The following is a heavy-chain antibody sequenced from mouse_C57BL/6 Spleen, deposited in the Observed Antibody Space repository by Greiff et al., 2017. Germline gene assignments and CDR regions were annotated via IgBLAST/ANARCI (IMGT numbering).Heavy chain of an antibody. CDR2: INPYNGGT. D-gene: IGHD1-1*01. J-gene: IGHJ3*01. Sequence: VQLQQSGPVLVKPGASVKMSCKASGYTFTDYYMNWVKQSHGKSLEWIGVINPYNGGTSYNQKFKGNATLTVDKSSSTAYMERSGLTSEDSAVYYCARDYYGSSYPWFAYWCQGTLVTVSA. V-gene: IGHV1-19*01. CDR1: GYTFTDYY. CDR3: ARDYYGSSYPWFAY.